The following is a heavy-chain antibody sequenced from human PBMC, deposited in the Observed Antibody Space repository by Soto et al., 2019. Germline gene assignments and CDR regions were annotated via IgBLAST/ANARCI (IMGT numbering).Heavy chain of an antibody. CDR3: ASSREMATIYFDY. D-gene: IGHD5-12*01. V-gene: IGHV4-30-2*01. CDR2: IYHSGST. Sequence: LSLTCAVSGGSISSGGYSWSWIRQPPGKGLEWIGYIYHSGSTYYNPSLKSRVTISVDRSKNQFSLKLSSVTAADTAVYYGASSREMATIYFDYWGQGTLVTFSS. J-gene: IGHJ4*02. CDR1: GGSISSGGYS.